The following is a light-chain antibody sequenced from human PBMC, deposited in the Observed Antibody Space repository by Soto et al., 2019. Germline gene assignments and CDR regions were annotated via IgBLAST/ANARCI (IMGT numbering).Light chain of an antibody. CDR1: SSNIGAGYD. Sequence: QSVLTQPPSVSGAPGQRVTISCTGSSSNIGAGYDVHWYQQLPGAAPKLLISGNSNRPSGVPGRFSGSKSGTSASLAITGLQAEDEADYYCQSYDSSLSGPVVFGGGTKVTVL. CDR2: GNS. V-gene: IGLV1-40*01. CDR3: QSYDSSLSGPVV. J-gene: IGLJ2*01.